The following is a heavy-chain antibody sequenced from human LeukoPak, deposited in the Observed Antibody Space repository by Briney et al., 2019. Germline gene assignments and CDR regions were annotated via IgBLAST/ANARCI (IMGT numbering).Heavy chain of an antibody. CDR3: ASNSYSSSWYY. Sequence: PGGSLRLSCEVSGFTFSSYWMSWVRQAPGKGLEWVSVIYSGGSTYYADSVKGRFTISRDNSKNTLYLQMNSLRAEDTAVYYCASNSYSSSWYYWGQGTLVTVSS. J-gene: IGHJ4*02. V-gene: IGHV3-53*01. CDR2: IYSGGST. D-gene: IGHD6-13*01. CDR1: GFTFSSYW.